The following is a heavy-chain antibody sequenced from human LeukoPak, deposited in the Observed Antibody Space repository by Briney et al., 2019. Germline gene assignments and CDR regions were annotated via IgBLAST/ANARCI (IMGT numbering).Heavy chain of an antibody. CDR3: AKPKIPGYSSGWYWFDP. V-gene: IGHV3-23*01. Sequence: GGSLRLSCAASGFTFSSYTVNWIRQAPGKGLEWVSAISGSGGSTYYADSVKGRFTISRDNSKNTLYLQMNSLRAEDTAVYYCAKPKIPGYSSGWYWFDPWGQGTLVTVSS. J-gene: IGHJ5*02. CDR2: ISGSGGST. D-gene: IGHD6-19*01. CDR1: GFTFSSYT.